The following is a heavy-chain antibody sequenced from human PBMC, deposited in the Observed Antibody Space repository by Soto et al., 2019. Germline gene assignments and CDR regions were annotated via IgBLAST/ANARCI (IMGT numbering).Heavy chain of an antibody. J-gene: IGHJ5*02. V-gene: IGHV3-48*03. D-gene: IGHD1-26*01. CDR3: VRGGLYYRFDP. Sequence: PGGSLRLSCAASGFTFSDHEMNWVRQAPGKGLEWISYISTSGSNIYYGDSVKGRFTISRDNAKNSLYLQMNSLRVEDTAVYYCVRGGLYYRFDPWGQGALVTVSS. CDR1: GFTFSDHE. CDR2: ISTSGSNI.